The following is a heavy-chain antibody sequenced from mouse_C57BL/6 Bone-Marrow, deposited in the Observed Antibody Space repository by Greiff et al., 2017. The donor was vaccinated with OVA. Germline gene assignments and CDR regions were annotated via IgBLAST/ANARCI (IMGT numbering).Heavy chain of an antibody. Sequence: EVQVVESGGGLVQPKGSLKLSCAASGFTFNTYAMHWVRQAPGKGLEWVARIRSKSSNYATYYADSVKDRFTISRDDSQSMLYLQMNNLKTEDTAMYYCVRDAERIYDGYPYAMDYWGQGTSVTVSS. CDR2: IRSKSSNYAT. CDR3: VRDAERIYDGYPYAMDY. D-gene: IGHD2-3*01. V-gene: IGHV10-3*01. CDR1: GFTFNTYA. J-gene: IGHJ4*01.